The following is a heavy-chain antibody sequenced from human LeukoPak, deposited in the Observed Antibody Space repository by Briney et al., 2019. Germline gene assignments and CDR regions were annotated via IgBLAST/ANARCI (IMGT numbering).Heavy chain of an antibody. CDR1: GATFSSYA. V-gene: IGHV1-46*01. D-gene: IGHD3-22*01. CDR3: ASGYYYDSSGYSFWFDP. CDR2: INPSGGST. Sequence: ASVKVSCKASGATFSSYAISWVRQAPGQGLEWMGIINPSGGSTSYAQKFQGRVTMTRDMSTSTVYMELSSLRSEDTAVYYCASGYYYDSSGYSFWFDPWGQGTLVTVSS. J-gene: IGHJ5*02.